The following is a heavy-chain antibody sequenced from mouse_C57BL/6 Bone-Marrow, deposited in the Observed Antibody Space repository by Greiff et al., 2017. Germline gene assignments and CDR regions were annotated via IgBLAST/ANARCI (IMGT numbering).Heavy chain of an antibody. CDR1: GYTFTSYW. V-gene: IGHV1-69*01. D-gene: IGHD3-2*02. Sequence: QVQLKQPGAELVMPGASVKLSCKASGYTFTSYWMHWVKQRPGQGLEWIGEIDPSDSYTNYNQKFTGKSTLTVDQSSSTAYLQLSSLTSEDSAVYYCAKTAQDQAWGAYWGDGTLVTVSA. CDR3: AKTAQDQAWGAY. J-gene: IGHJ3*01. CDR2: IDPSDSYT.